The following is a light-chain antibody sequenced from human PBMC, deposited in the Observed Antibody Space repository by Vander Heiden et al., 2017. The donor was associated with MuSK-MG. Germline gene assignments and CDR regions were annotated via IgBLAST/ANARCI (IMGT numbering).Light chain of an antibody. CDR1: HDLSND. Sequence: VLTQSPATLPVSQGESATLSCRASHDLSNDVAWYQQKSGQAPRLLIYGAWNRATGAPARSSAGGSVTEFTLTIRTVQSEDFAIYYCHLSIAGPLYTSGQGTKLEIK. J-gene: IGKJ2*01. V-gene: IGKV3-15*01. CDR2: GAW. CDR3: HLSIAGPLYT.